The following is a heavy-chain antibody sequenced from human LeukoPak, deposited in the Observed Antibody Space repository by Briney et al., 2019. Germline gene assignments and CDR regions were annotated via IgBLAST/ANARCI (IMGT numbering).Heavy chain of an antibody. J-gene: IGHJ3*02. V-gene: IGHV4-30-2*01. CDR2: IYHSGST. CDR1: GGSISSGGYY. Sequence: SETLSLTCTVSGGSISSGGYYWSWIRQPPGKGLEWIGYIYHSGSTYYNPSLKSRVTISVDTSKDQFSLKLSSVTAADTAVYYCARGLRGYSAFDIWGQGTMVTVSS. D-gene: IGHD3-16*02. CDR3: ARGLRGYSAFDI.